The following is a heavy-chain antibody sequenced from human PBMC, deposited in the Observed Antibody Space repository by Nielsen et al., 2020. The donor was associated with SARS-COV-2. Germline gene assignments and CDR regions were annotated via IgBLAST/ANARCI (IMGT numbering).Heavy chain of an antibody. CDR2: IKQDGSEK. CDR3: ARSVLGGYFDY. D-gene: IGHD7-27*01. Sequence: GGSLRLSCAASGFTFSSYWMSWVRQAPGKGLEWVANIKQDGSEKYYVDSVKGRFTISRDNARNSLFLQMNSLRDEDTAVYYCARSVLGGYFDYWGQGTLVTISS. J-gene: IGHJ4*02. CDR1: GFTFSSYW. V-gene: IGHV3-7*01.